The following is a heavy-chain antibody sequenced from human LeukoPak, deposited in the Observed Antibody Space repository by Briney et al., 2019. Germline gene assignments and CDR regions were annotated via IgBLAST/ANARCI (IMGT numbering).Heavy chain of an antibody. Sequence: GGSLRLSCAASGFTFSSYEMNWVRQAPGKGLEWVSYISSSGSTIYYADSVKGRFTISRDNAKNSLYLQMNSLRAEDTAVYYCASLITYYYDSRLYYWGQGTLATVSS. CDR3: ASLITYYYDSRLYY. CDR2: ISSSGSTI. D-gene: IGHD3-22*01. J-gene: IGHJ4*02. V-gene: IGHV3-48*03. CDR1: GFTFSSYE.